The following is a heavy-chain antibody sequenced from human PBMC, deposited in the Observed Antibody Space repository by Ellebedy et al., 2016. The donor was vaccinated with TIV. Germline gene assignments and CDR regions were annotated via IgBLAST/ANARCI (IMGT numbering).Heavy chain of an antibody. Sequence: GESLKISCAASGFPFSSYAMSWVRQAPGKGLKWVSTITDSGTSTYYGDSVQGRFTISRDNSKNTLFLQMNSLRAEDTAVYYCANSLTGTTIGAFDIWGQGTVVTVSS. CDR1: GFPFSSYA. CDR3: ANSLTGTTIGAFDI. CDR2: ITDSGTST. V-gene: IGHV3-23*01. J-gene: IGHJ3*02. D-gene: IGHD1-7*01.